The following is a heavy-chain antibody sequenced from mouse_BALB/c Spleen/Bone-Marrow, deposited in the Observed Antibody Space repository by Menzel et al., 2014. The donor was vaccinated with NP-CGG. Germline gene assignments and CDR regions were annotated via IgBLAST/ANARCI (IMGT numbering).Heavy chain of an antibody. CDR1: GYTFTSYY. Sequence: QVQLQQPEPELEKPGASVRISCKASGYTFTSYYIHWVKQRPGQGLEWIGWIYPGNVNTKYNEKFKGKATLTADKSSSTAYMQLSSLTSEDSAVYFCARGGWLRDAMDYWGQGTSGSVP. J-gene: IGHJ4*01. V-gene: IGHV1S56*01. CDR2: IYPGNVNT. CDR3: ARGGWLRDAMDY. D-gene: IGHD2-2*01.